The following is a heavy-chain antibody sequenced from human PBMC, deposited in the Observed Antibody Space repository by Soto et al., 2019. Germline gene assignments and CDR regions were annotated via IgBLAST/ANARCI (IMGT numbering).Heavy chain of an antibody. CDR3: AHRSSPSGPYGIDV. CDR1: GFSLSTSGEG. J-gene: IGHJ6*02. D-gene: IGHD2-8*02. V-gene: IGHV2-5*01. Sequence: QITLKESGPTLVKPTQTLTLTCTFYGFSLSTSGEGVVWIRQPPGKALEWLAVIYCNDDKRYSPSLKSRHTTTQDTSKNQVVLTMTNMDPVDTATYYCAHRSSPSGPYGIDVWGQGTTVTVSS. CDR2: IYCNDDK.